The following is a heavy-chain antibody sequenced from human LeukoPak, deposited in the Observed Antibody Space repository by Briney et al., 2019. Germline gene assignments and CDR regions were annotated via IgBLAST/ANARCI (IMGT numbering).Heavy chain of an antibody. CDR1: GFTFSSYA. D-gene: IGHD5-24*01. V-gene: IGHV3-30-3*01. Sequence: GGSLRLSCAASGFTFSSYAMHWVRQAPGKGLEWVAVISYDGSNKYYADSVKGRFTISRDSSKNTLYLQMNSLRAEDTAVYYCAKERIEMTTIDYYGMEVWGHGTTVTVSS. J-gene: IGHJ6*02. CDR2: ISYDGSNK. CDR3: AKERIEMTTIDYYGMEV.